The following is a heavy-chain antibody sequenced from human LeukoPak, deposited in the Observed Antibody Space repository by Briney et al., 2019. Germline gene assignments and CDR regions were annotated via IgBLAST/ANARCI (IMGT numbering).Heavy chain of an antibody. Sequence: PGGSLRLSCAASGFTFSSYSMNWVRQAPGKGLGWVSSISSSSSYIYYADSVKGRFTISRDNAKNSLYLQMNSLRAEDTAVYYCAREIVEMATIRDYYFDYWGQGTLVTVSS. D-gene: IGHD5-24*01. CDR1: GFTFSSYS. V-gene: IGHV3-21*01. CDR3: AREIVEMATIRDYYFDY. J-gene: IGHJ4*02. CDR2: ISSSSSYI.